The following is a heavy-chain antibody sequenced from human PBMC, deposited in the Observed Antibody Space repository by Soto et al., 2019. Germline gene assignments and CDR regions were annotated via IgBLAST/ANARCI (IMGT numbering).Heavy chain of an antibody. J-gene: IGHJ4*02. CDR2: VYYSGSN. D-gene: IGHD6-19*01. Sequence: SETLSLTCTVSGGSISSNNYYWGWIRQPPGKGLEWIGSVYYSGSNYYNPSLRRRVTISVDTPKKQFSLRLSSVTAADTAVYYCARNLRIAVAGISGIDYWGQGTLVTVSS. V-gene: IGHV4-39*01. CDR3: ARNLRIAVAGISGIDY. CDR1: GGSISSNNYY.